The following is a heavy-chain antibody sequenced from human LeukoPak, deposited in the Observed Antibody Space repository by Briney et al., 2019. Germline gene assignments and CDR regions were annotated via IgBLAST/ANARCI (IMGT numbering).Heavy chain of an antibody. J-gene: IGHJ6*03. CDR2: IKQDGSEK. V-gene: IGHV3-7*03. Sequence: QSGGSLRLSCAASGFTFSNYWMTWVRQAPGKGLEWVANIKQDGSEKYYVDSVKGRFTISRDNSKNTLYLQMNSLRAEDTAVYYCARGGRDGYNLALHYYYYYMDVWGKGTTVTISS. CDR3: ARGGRDGYNLALHYYYYYMDV. D-gene: IGHD5-24*01. CDR1: GFTFSNYW.